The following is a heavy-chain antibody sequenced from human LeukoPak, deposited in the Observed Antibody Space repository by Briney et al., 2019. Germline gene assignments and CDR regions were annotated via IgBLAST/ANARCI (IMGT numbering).Heavy chain of an antibody. V-gene: IGHV3-15*07. D-gene: IGHD3-22*01. Sequence: GGSLRLSCAASGFTFSNAWMNWVRQAPGKGLERVGRIKSKTDGGTTDYAAPVKGRFTISRDDSKNTLYLQMNSLKTEDTAVYYCSTTYYYDSSEGYWGQGTLVTVSS. CDR2: IKSKTDGGTT. CDR1: GFTFSNAW. J-gene: IGHJ4*02. CDR3: STTYYYDSSEGY.